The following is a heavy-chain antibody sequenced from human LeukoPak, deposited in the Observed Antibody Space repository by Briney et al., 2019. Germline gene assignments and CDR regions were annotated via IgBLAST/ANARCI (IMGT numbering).Heavy chain of an antibody. CDR3: ARAYPVDIVVVPAAPDY. CDR1: GFTFDDYT. D-gene: IGHD2-2*01. Sequence: GGSLRLSCAASGFTFDDYTMHWVRQAPGKGLVWVSRINTDGSSTSYADSVKGRFTISRDNAKNTLYLQMNSLRAEDTAVYYCARAYPVDIVVVPAAPDYWGQGTLVTVSS. V-gene: IGHV3-74*01. J-gene: IGHJ4*02. CDR2: INTDGSST.